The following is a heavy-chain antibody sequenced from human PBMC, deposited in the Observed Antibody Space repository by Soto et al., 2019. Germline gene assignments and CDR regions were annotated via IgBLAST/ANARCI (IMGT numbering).Heavy chain of an antibody. CDR3: ASVNFSRTSCYPAYYYYYYVMDV. J-gene: IGHJ6*02. CDR2: ISGSGGST. D-gene: IGHD2-2*01. V-gene: IGHV3-23*01. CDR1: GFTFSRYA. Sequence: EVQLLESGGGLVQPGGSLRLSCAASGFTFSRYAMSWVRQAPGKGLEWVSAISGSGGSTYYADPVKGPFTISRDNSQNRLYLQMNSLRAEDTAVFYCASVNFSRTSCYPAYYYYYYVMDVWGQGTTVTVSS.